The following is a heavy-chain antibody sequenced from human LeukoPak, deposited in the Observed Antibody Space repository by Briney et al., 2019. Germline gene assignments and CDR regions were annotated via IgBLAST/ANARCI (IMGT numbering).Heavy chain of an antibody. D-gene: IGHD4-17*01. V-gene: IGHV1-18*01. CDR2: ISAYNGNT. CDR3: ARDIGTDYGDFSDAFDI. CDR1: GYTFTIYG. J-gene: IGHJ3*02. Sequence: ASVKVSCKASGYTFTIYGISWVRQAPGQGLEWMGWISAYNGNTNYAQKLQGRVTMTTDTSTSTAYMELRSLRSDDTAVYYCARDIGTDYGDFSDAFDIWGQGTMVTVSS.